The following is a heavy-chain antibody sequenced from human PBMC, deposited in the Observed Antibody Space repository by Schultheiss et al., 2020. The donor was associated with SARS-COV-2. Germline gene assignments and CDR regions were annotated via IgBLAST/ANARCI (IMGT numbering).Heavy chain of an antibody. Sequence: GESLKISCAASGFTFSNAWMSWVRQAPGKGLEWVSAISGSGGSTYYADSVKGRFTISRDNAKNSLYLQMNSLRAEDTAVYYCARRRSPQKAYYYDSSSYDAFDIWGQGTMVTVSS. CDR2: ISGSGGST. D-gene: IGHD3-22*01. V-gene: IGHV3-21*01. CDR3: ARRRSPQKAYYYDSSSYDAFDI. J-gene: IGHJ3*02. CDR1: GFTFSNAW.